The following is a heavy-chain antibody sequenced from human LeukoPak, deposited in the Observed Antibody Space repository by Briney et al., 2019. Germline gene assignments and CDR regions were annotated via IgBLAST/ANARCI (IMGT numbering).Heavy chain of an antibody. CDR2: IVPISGTT. V-gene: IGHV1-69*05. CDR1: VGSFTTYI. D-gene: IGHD1-1*01. J-gene: IGHJ4*02. CDR3: VRELGSTGSSVY. Sequence: ASVKVSCKASVGSFTTYIITWVRQAPGQGLEWMGRIVPISGTTQYAQNFQGRVTITTDESASTAYMELDSLRPEDTAVYYCVRELGSTGSSVYWGQGTLVTVSS.